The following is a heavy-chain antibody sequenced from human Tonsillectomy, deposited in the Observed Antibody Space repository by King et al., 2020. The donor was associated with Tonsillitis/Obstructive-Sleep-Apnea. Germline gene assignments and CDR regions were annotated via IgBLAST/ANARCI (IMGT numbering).Heavy chain of an antibody. Sequence: VQLVESGGGLVQPGRSLRLSCAASGFTFDDYAMHWVRQAPGKGLEWVSGISWNSGSIGYADSVKGRFTISRDNAKNPLYLQMNSLRAEDTALYYCAKDRGGELQNFDDGARGPLVTVS. CDR3: AKDRGGELQNFDD. CDR1: GFTFDDYA. V-gene: IGHV3-9*01. J-gene: IGHJ4*02. CDR2: ISWNSGSI. D-gene: IGHD1-26*01.